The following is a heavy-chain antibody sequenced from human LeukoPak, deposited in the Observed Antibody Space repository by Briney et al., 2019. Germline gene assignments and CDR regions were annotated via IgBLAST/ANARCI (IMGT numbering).Heavy chain of an antibody. CDR2: ISAYNGHT. CDR1: GYTFTNYG. V-gene: IGHV1-18*01. CDR3: ARDARHRYCSSTSCYRGWLDP. J-gene: IGHJ5*02. Sequence: ASVKVSCKASGYTFTNYGISWVRQAPGQGLEWMGWISAYNGHTKYAQKLQGRVTMTTDTSTSTAYMELSSLRSEDTAVYYCARDARHRYCSSTSCYRGWLDPWGQGTLVTVSS. D-gene: IGHD2-2*01.